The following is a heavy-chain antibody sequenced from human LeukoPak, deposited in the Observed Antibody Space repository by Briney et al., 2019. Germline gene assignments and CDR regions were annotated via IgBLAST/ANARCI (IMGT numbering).Heavy chain of an antibody. CDR2: ISGHGETT. CDR3: AKLEVVPDPWADALDI. J-gene: IGHJ3*02. CDR1: GFTFGAYA. D-gene: IGHD3-22*01. Sequence: PGGSLRLSCVASGFTFGAYAMHWVRQAPGKGLEWVSFISGHGETTYYVDSVKGRFAISRDDTNNSLYLEMNSLTTEDTALYYCAKLEVVPDPWADALDIWGQGTMVTVSS. V-gene: IGHV3-43*02.